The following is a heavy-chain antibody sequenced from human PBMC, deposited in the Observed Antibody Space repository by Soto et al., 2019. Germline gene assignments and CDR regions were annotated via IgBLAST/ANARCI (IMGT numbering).Heavy chain of an antibody. CDR3: TTAVVPAAIDLIEIPYYYYYYMDV. Sequence: GGSLRLSCAASGFTFSNAWMSWVRQAPGKGLEWVGRIKSKTDGGTTDYAAPVKGRFTISRDDSKNTLYLQMNSLKTEDTAVYYCTTAVVPAAIDLIEIPYYYYYYMDVWGKGTTVTVSS. CDR2: IKSKTDGGTT. CDR1: GFTFSNAW. V-gene: IGHV3-15*01. J-gene: IGHJ6*03. D-gene: IGHD2-2*01.